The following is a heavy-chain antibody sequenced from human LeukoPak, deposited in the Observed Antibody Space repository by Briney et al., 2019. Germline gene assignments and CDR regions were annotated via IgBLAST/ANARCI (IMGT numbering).Heavy chain of an antibody. CDR3: ARDRAAADLDY. CDR1: GFTFSSYG. V-gene: IGHV3-33*01. D-gene: IGHD6-13*01. Sequence: PGRSLRLSCAASGFTFSSYGMHWVRQAPGKGLEWVAVIWYDGSNKFYADSVKGRFTISRDNSKNTLYLQMSSLRAEDTAVYYCARDRAAADLDYWGQGTLVTVSS. CDR2: IWYDGSNK. J-gene: IGHJ4*02.